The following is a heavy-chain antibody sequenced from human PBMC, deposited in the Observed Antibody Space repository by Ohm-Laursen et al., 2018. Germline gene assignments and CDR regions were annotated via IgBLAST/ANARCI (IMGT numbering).Heavy chain of an antibody. CDR3: AREVWWSLDY. CDR1: GFTFSSYA. J-gene: IGHJ4*02. D-gene: IGHD1-26*01. V-gene: IGHV3-23*01. Sequence: SLRLSCAASGFTFSSYAMSWVRQAPGKGLEWVLGIIGSGDSTYYADSVKGRFTISRDNSKNTLYMQMNSLRAEDTAVFYCAREVWWSLDYWGRGTLVTVSS. CDR2: IIGSGDST.